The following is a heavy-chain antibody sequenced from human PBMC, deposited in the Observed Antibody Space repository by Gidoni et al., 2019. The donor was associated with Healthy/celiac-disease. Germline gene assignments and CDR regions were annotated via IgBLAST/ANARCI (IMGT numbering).Heavy chain of an antibody. CDR2: IIPILGIA. Sequence: QVQLVQSGAEVKKPGSSVKVSCKASGGTFSSYAISWVRQAPGQGLEWMGRIIPILGIANYAQKFQGRVTITADKSTSTAYMELSSLRSEDTAVYYCAREDIAARPGYFDYWGQGTLVTVSS. D-gene: IGHD6-6*01. CDR3: AREDIAARPGYFDY. CDR1: GGTFSSYA. V-gene: IGHV1-69*04. J-gene: IGHJ4*02.